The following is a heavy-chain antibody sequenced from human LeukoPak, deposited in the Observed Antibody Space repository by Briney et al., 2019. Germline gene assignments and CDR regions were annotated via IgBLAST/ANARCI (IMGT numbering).Heavy chain of an antibody. V-gene: IGHV4-39*07. J-gene: IGHJ3*02. CDR2: IYYSGST. Sequence: PSQTLSLTCTVSGGSISSSSYYWGWIRQPPGKGLEWIGSIYYSGSTYYNPSLKSRVTISVDTSKNQFSLKLSSVTAADTAVYYCARDPKLPHAFDIWGQGTMVTVSS. D-gene: IGHD2-21*01. CDR1: GGSISSSSYY. CDR3: ARDPKLPHAFDI.